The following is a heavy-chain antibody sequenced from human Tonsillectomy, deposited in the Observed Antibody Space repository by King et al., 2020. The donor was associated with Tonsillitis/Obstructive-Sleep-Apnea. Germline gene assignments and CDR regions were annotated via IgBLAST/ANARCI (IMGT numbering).Heavy chain of an antibody. CDR3: ARVPSIAARPFDP. V-gene: IGHV4-61*01. CDR1: GGSVSSGSYF. CDR2: IYYSGST. D-gene: IGHD6-6*01. Sequence: QLQESGPGLVKPSETLSLTCTVSGGSVSSGSYFWSWIRPPPGKGLEWIGYIYYSGSTKYNPSLKSRVTISVDTSKNQFSLKLSSVTAADTAVYYCARVPSIAARPFDPWGQGTLVTVSS. J-gene: IGHJ5*02.